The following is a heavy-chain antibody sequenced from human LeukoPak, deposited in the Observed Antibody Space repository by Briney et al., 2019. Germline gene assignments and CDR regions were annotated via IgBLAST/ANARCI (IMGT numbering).Heavy chain of an antibody. J-gene: IGHJ3*02. D-gene: IGHD3-10*01. Sequence: SVKVSCKASGGTFSSYAISWVRQAPGQGLDWMGGIIPIFGTANYAQNFQSRVTITADKSMSTAYMELSSLRSEDTAVYYCARRPYYYGSGSYEGALDIWGQGTMVIVSS. CDR1: GGTFSSYA. CDR2: IIPIFGTA. V-gene: IGHV1-69*06. CDR3: ARRPYYYGSGSYEGALDI.